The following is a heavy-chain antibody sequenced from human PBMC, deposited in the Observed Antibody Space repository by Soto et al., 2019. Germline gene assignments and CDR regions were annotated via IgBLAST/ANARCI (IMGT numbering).Heavy chain of an antibody. V-gene: IGHV5-51*01. D-gene: IGHD3-22*01. J-gene: IGHJ6*02. CDR3: ARHTYYYDSSGYYYHGMDV. CDR1: GYSFTSYW. CDR2: IYPGDSDT. Sequence: EVQLVQSGAEVKKPGESLKISCKGSGYSFTSYWIGWVRQMPGKGLEWMGIIYPGDSDTRYSPSFQGQVTISADKSISTAYLQWSSLKASDTAMYYCARHTYYYDSSGYYYHGMDVWGQGTTVTVSS.